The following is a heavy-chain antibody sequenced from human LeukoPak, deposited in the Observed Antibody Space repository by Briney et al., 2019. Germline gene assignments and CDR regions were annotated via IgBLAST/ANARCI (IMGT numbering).Heavy chain of an antibody. CDR1: GGSISSYY. J-gene: IGHJ3*02. D-gene: IGHD5-18*01. V-gene: IGHV4-4*07. CDR3: ARDLLTAGYSYGWLGAFDI. Sequence: PSETLSLTCTVSGGSISSYYWSWIRQPAGKGLEWIGRIYTSGSTNYNPSLKSRVTMSVDTSKNQFSLKLSSVTAADTAVYYCARDLLTAGYSYGWLGAFDIWGQGTVVTVSS. CDR2: IYTSGST.